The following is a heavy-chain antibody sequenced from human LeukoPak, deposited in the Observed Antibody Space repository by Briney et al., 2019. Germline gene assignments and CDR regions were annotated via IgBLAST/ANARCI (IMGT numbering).Heavy chain of an antibody. CDR3: ASTHCSDGSCYWSSLDY. D-gene: IGHD2-15*01. V-gene: IGHV1-18*01. Sequence: ASVKVSCKASGYTFTSHGISWVRQAPGQGLEWMGWISTYNGNTNYAQKFQGRVSMTTDTSTSTAYMELRSLRSDDTAVYYCASTHCSDGSCYWSSLDYWGQGTLVTVSS. CDR1: GYTFTSHG. CDR2: ISTYNGNT. J-gene: IGHJ4*02.